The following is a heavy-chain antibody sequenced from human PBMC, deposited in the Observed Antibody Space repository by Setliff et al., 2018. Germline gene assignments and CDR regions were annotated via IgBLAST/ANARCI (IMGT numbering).Heavy chain of an antibody. CDR3: ARLGVGATTGKSYYFDY. CDR2: INSIFGTA. CDR1: GYTFTSYY. J-gene: IGHJ4*02. V-gene: IGHV1-69*05. Sequence: SVKVSCKASGYTFTSYYMNWVRQAPGQGFEWMGIINSIFGTANYAQKFQGRVTITTDESTSTAYMELSSLRSEDTAVYYCARLGVGATTGKSYYFDYWGQGTLVTVSS. D-gene: IGHD1-26*01.